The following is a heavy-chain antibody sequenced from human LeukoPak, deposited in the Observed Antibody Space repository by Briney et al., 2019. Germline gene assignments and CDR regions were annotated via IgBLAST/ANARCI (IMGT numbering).Heavy chain of an antibody. D-gene: IGHD4-17*01. CDR2: NSYSGSA. CDR1: GGSVSSGNYY. V-gene: IGHV4-61*01. J-gene: IGHJ5*02. Sequence: SETLSLTCTVSGGSVSSGNYYWTWIRQPPGKGLEWIGYNSYSGSANYNPSLKSRVTILLDTSKNQFSLELSSVTAADAAIYSCARRVSGDYGHWFDPWGQGTLVTVSS. CDR3: ARRVSGDYGHWFDP.